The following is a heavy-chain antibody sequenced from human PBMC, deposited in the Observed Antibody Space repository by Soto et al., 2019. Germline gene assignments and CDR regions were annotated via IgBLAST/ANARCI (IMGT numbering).Heavy chain of an antibody. J-gene: IGHJ6*04. Sequence: GGSLRLSCAASGFTFSDYYMSWIRQAPGKGLEWVSYISSSGSTIYYADSVKGRFTISRDNSKNTLYLQMNSLRAEDTAVYYCARDRFVRTWNYGPAYYSHGMAVGGNGTTVTVSS. D-gene: IGHD1-7*01. CDR3: ARDRFVRTWNYGPAYYSHGMAV. CDR2: ISSSGSTI. V-gene: IGHV3-11*04. CDR1: GFTFSDYY.